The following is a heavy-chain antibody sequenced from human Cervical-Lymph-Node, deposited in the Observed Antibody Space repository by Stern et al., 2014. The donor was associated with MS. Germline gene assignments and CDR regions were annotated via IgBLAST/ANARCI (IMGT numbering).Heavy chain of an antibody. V-gene: IGHV3-53*01. CDR2: IYSGGST. D-gene: IGHD3-10*01. CDR3: GRDIGG. CDR1: GFNVINNY. J-gene: IGHJ4*02. Sequence: EVQLEESGGGLIQPGGSLRLSCAASGFNVINNYMSWVRQAPGKGLEWVSLIYSGGSTDYADSVKGRFTISRDHSKNTLYLQMNSLRAEDTAVYYCGRDIGGWGQGTLVTVSS.